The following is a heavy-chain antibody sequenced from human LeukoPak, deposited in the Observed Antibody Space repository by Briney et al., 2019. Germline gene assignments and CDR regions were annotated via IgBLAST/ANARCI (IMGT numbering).Heavy chain of an antibody. CDR3: ARDRAGIFDY. D-gene: IGHD6-13*01. V-gene: IGHV3-66*01. CDR2: IYSGGST. CDR1: GFTVSTNY. Sequence: GGSLRLSCAASGFTVSTNYMSWVRQAPGKGLEWVSVIYSGGSTYYADSVKGRFTISRGNSKSTLYLQMNSLRAEDTAVYYCARDRAGIFDYWGQGTLVTVSS. J-gene: IGHJ4*02.